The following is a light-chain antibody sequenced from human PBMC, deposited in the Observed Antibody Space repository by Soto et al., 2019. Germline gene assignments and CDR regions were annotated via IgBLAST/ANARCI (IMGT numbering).Light chain of an antibody. J-gene: IGLJ2*01. Sequence: QSVLIQPPSASGTPGQRVTISCSGSSSNIGSSYVYWYQQLPGMAPKLLIYNHNQRPSGVPDRGSGSKSGTSATLAISGLRSEDEADYYCAAWDDILSGPVFGGGTQLTVL. CDR2: NHN. CDR3: AAWDDILSGPV. V-gene: IGLV1-47*02. CDR1: SSNIGSSY.